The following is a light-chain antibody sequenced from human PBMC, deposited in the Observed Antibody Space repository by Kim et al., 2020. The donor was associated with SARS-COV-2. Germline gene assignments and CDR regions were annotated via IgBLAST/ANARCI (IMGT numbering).Light chain of an antibody. Sequence: SSSPGESPTRSCSASQSVSSFSAWHQQNPRQAPLLLICDASSRATGIPARCGGGASGKVFPIISSRLAAEDAAVYYCQQRSNWRTFGEGTKVEIK. J-gene: IGKJ4*02. CDR3: QQRSNWRT. CDR2: DAS. V-gene: IGKV3-11*01. CDR1: QSVSSF.